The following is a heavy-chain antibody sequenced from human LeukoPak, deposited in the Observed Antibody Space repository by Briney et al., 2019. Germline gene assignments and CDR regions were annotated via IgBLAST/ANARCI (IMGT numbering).Heavy chain of an antibody. CDR3: ARAWEDTVIIPTAIRQYYFYYYMDV. CDR2: ISSSSSTT. Sequence: RAGGSLRLSCAASGFTFSSYSMNWVRQAPGKGLEWVSYISSSSSTTYYADSVKGRFTISRDNAKNSLYLQMNSLRAEDTAVYYCARAWEDTVIIPTAIRQYYFYYYMDVWGKGTTVTVSS. CDR1: GFTFSSYS. V-gene: IGHV3-48*01. D-gene: IGHD2-2*02. J-gene: IGHJ6*03.